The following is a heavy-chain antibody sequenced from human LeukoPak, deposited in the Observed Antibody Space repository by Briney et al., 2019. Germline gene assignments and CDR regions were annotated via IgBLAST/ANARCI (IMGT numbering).Heavy chain of an antibody. CDR1: EFTFSSSA. J-gene: IGHJ6*02. Sequence: GRSLRLSCAASEFTFSSSAMHSVRQPPGKGLEYVSSISRNVCSTYYANSVKGRFTISTHNSKNTFYLKLYSLRTEDTATYYCASTSHPNYYYYGMDVWGQGTTVTVSS. D-gene: IGHD2-2*01. CDR3: ASTSHPNYYYYGMDV. CDR2: ISRNVCST. V-gene: IGHV3-64*01.